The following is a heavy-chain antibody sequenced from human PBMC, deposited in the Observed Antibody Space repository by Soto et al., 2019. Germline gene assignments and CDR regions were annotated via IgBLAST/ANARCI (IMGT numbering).Heavy chain of an antibody. V-gene: IGHV3-11*01. CDR3: ASQGTEQWLVPEGYFQH. D-gene: IGHD6-19*01. CDR2: ISSSGSTI. CDR1: GFTFSDYY. Sequence: QVQLVESGGGLVKPGGSLRLSCAASGFTFSDYYMSWIRQAPGKGLEWVSYISSSGSTIYYADSVKGRFTISRDNAKNARYVQMNSLRAEDTAVYYCASQGTEQWLVPEGYFQHWGQGTLVTVSS. J-gene: IGHJ1*01.